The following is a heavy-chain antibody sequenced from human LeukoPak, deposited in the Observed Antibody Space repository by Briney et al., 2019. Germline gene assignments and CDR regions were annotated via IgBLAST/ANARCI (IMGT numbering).Heavy chain of an antibody. J-gene: IGHJ4*02. V-gene: IGHV3-23*01. CDR2: ISGCGGST. CDR3: AKDRINMATIFGERY. CDR1: GFTFSSYA. D-gene: IGHD5-24*01. Sequence: GGSLRLSCAASGFTFSSYAMSWVRQAPGKGLGWVSAISGCGGSTYYADSVKGRFTISRDNSKNTLYLQMNSLRAEDTAVYYCAKDRINMATIFGERYWGQGTLVTVSS.